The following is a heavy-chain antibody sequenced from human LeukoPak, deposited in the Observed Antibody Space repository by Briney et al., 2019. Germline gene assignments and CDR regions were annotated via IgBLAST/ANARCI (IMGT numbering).Heavy chain of an antibody. D-gene: IGHD6-6*01. Sequence: ASVKVSCKASGYTFTSYGISWVRQAPGQGLEWMGWISAYNGNTNYAQKLQGRVTTTTDTSTSTAYMALRSLRSDDTAVYYCARVAQTRIAARPDWFDPWGQGTLVTVSS. CDR2: ISAYNGNT. CDR3: ARVAQTRIAARPDWFDP. J-gene: IGHJ5*02. CDR1: GYTFTSYG. V-gene: IGHV1-18*01.